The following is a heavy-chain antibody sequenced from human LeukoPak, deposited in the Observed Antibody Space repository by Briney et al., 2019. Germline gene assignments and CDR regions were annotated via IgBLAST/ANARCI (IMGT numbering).Heavy chain of an antibody. CDR3: VRLRWGLLASYFDH. CDR1: THSTNPYY. CDR2: IYHSGST. D-gene: IGHD2-15*01. V-gene: IGHV4-59*01. Sequence: SETLALTCSVSTHSTNPYYWSWIRQPPGKGLECIGHIYHSGSTDYNPVFKSRVPVSIAMSKKECSLKLTSVTVADTAMYYCVRLRWGLLASYFDHWGQGAFVIVSS. J-gene: IGHJ4*02.